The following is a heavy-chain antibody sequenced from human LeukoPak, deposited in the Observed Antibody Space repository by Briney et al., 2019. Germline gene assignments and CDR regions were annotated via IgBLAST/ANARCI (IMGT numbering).Heavy chain of an antibody. V-gene: IGHV4-59*08. CDR2: IYYSGST. D-gene: IGHD2-2*01. J-gene: IGHJ4*02. CDR1: GGSISSYY. Sequence: SETLSLTCTVSGGSISSYYWSWIRQPPGKGLEWIGYIYYSGSTNYNPSLKSRVTISVDTSKNQFSLKLSSVTAADTAVYYCARASRGRRAAARTRYFDYWGQGTLVTVSS. CDR3: ARASRGRRAAARTRYFDY.